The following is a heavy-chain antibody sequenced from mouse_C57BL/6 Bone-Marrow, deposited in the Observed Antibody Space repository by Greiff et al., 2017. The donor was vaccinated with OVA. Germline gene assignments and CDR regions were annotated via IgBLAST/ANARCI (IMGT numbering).Heavy chain of an antibody. D-gene: IGHD2-2*01. CDR2: IDPSDSYT. Sequence: VQLQQPGAELVKPGASVKLSCKASGYTFTSYWMQWVKQRPGQGLEWIGEIDPSDSYTNYNQKFKGKAPLTVDTSSSTAYMQLSSLTSEDSAVYYCARWWLRRWDYYAMDYWGQGTSVTVSS. CDR3: ARWWLRRWDYYAMDY. V-gene: IGHV1-50*01. CDR1: GYTFTSYW. J-gene: IGHJ4*01.